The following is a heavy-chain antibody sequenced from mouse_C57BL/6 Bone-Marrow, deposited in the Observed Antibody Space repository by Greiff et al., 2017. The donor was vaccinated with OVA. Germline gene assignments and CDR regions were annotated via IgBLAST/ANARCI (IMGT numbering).Heavy chain of an antibody. D-gene: IGHD1-1*01. CDR3: ARHYGTLDWYVDV. Sequence: QVQLQQPGAELVKPGASVKLSCKASGYTFTSYWMHWVKQRPGQGLEWIGMIHPNSGSTNYNEKFKSKATLTVDKSSSTAYMQLSSLTSEDSAVYYCARHYGTLDWYVDVWGTGTTVTVSS. V-gene: IGHV1-64*01. CDR1: GYTFTSYW. CDR2: IHPNSGST. J-gene: IGHJ1*03.